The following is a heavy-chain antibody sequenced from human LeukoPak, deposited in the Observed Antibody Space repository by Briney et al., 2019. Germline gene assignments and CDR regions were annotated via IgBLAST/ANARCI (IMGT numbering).Heavy chain of an antibody. Sequence: GGSLRLSCAASGFTFDDYAMHWVRQAPGKGLEWVSGISWNSGSIGYADSVKGRFTISRDNAKNSLYLQMNSLRAEDMALYYCAKDSTYYYDSSGYSVDYWGQGTLVTVSS. CDR3: AKDSTYYYDSSGYSVDY. V-gene: IGHV3-9*03. D-gene: IGHD3-22*01. CDR2: ISWNSGSI. J-gene: IGHJ4*02. CDR1: GFTFDDYA.